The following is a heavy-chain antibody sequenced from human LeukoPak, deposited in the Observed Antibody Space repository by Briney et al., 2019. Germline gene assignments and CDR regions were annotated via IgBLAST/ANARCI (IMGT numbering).Heavy chain of an antibody. CDR2: IHHTGKN. Sequence: SETLSLTCTVSGDSITSYYWNWVRQSPEKGLEWIGYIHHTGKNYYNPSLKSRITMSVDTSKSQFFLKLSSVTAADMAVYYCAKWHERLLAFDSWGQGTLVTVSS. V-gene: IGHV4-59*01. CDR3: AKWHERLLAFDS. J-gene: IGHJ4*02. CDR1: GDSITSYY. D-gene: IGHD1-1*01.